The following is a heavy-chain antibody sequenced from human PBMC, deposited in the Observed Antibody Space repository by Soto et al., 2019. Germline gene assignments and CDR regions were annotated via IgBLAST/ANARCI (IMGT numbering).Heavy chain of an antibody. V-gene: IGHV3-48*02. Sequence: GGSLRLSCAASGFTFSSCSMNWVRQAPGKGLERVSYISSSSSTIYYADSVKGRFTISRDNAKNSLYLQMHSLRDGDTAVYYCARVKVVTATDFWGQGTLVTVSS. CDR2: ISSSSSTI. J-gene: IGHJ4*02. D-gene: IGHD2-21*02. CDR3: ARVKVVTATDF. CDR1: GFTFSSCS.